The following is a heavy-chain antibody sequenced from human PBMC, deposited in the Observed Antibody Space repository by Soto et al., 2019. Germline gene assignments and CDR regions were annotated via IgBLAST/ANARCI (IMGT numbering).Heavy chain of an antibody. Sequence: PSETLSLTCTVSGGSISSYYWSWIRQPPGKGLEWIGYIYYSGSTNYNPSLKSRVTISVDRSKNQFSLKLSSVTAADTAVYYCARGHYSYGLSFDYWGQGTLVTVSS. CDR3: ARGHYSYGLSFDY. D-gene: IGHD5-18*01. CDR1: GGSISSYY. J-gene: IGHJ4*02. V-gene: IGHV4-59*12. CDR2: IYYSGST.